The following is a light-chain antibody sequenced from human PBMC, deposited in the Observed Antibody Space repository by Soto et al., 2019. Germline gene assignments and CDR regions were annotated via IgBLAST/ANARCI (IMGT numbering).Light chain of an antibody. Sequence: EIVLTQSPATLSLSPGERATLSCRASQSVGSYLAWYQQKLGQAPRLLIYDASNRATGIPARFSGSGSGTDFTLTISSLEPADFAVYYCQQRSNWYTFGQGTKLEIK. CDR2: DAS. V-gene: IGKV3-11*01. CDR3: QQRSNWYT. J-gene: IGKJ2*01. CDR1: QSVGSY.